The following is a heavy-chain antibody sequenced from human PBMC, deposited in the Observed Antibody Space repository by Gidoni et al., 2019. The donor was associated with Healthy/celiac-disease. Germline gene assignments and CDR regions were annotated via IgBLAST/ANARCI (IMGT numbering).Heavy chain of an antibody. CDR3: ARGEREQLSDYYYYYMDV. CDR2: ISSSSSTI. D-gene: IGHD6-6*01. V-gene: IGHV3-48*01. J-gene: IGHJ6*03. CDR1: GFTFSSST. Sequence: EVQLVESGGGLVQPGGSLRLSCAASGFTFSSSTMNWVRQAPGKGLEWVSYISSSSSTIYYADSVKGRFTISRDNAKNSLYLQMNSLRAEDTAVYYCARGEREQLSDYYYYYMDVWGKGTTVTVSS.